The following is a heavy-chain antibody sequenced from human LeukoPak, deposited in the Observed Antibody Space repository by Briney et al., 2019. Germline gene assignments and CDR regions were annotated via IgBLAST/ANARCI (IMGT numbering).Heavy chain of an antibody. V-gene: IGHV1-8*01. CDR1: GYTFTSYD. CDR3: ARGLAQYYDILTGYYYFDY. J-gene: IGHJ4*02. Sequence: GSVKVSCKASGYTFTSYDINWVRQATAQGLEWMGWMNPNSGNTGYAQKFQGRVTMTRNTSISTAYMELSSLRSEDTAVYYCARGLAQYYDILTGYYYFDYWGQGTLVTVSS. CDR2: MNPNSGNT. D-gene: IGHD3-9*01.